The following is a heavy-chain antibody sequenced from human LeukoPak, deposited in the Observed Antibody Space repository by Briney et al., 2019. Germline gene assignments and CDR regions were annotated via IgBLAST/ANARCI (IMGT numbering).Heavy chain of an antibody. J-gene: IGHJ4*02. CDR1: GGSFSGYC. CDR2: INHSGST. Sequence: PSETLSLTCAVYGGSFSGYCWSWIRQPPGKGLEWIGEINHSGSTNYNPSLKSRVTIAVDTSKNQFSLKLSSVTAADTAVYYCARGRMVRGVLDYWGQGTLVTVSS. V-gene: IGHV4-34*01. CDR3: ARGRMVRGVLDY. D-gene: IGHD3-10*01.